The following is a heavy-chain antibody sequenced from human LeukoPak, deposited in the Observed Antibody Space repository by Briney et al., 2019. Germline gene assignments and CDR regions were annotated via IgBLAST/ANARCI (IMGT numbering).Heavy chain of an antibody. V-gene: IGHV1-2*02. D-gene: IGHD3-22*01. J-gene: IGHJ5*02. CDR1: GYTFTGYY. CDR2: INPNSGGT. CDR3: ARDLYYYDSSGYYS. Sequence: EASVKVSCKASGYTFTGYYMHWVRQAPGQGLEWMGWINPNSGGTNYAQKFQGRVTMTRDTSISTAYMELSRLRSDDTAVYYCARDLYYYDSSGYYSWGQGTLVTVSS.